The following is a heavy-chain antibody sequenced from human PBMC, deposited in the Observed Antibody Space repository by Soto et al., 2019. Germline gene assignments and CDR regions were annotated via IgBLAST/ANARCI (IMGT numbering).Heavy chain of an antibody. CDR2: IYHSGST. V-gene: IGHV4-30-2*01. CDR3: ARIPSSGDYFDY. CDR1: GGSISSGGYS. J-gene: IGHJ4*02. Sequence: SETLSLTCAVSGGSISSGGYSWSWIRQPPGKGLEWIGYIYHSGSTYYNPSLKSRVTISVDRSKNQFSLKLSSVTAADTAVYYCARIPSSGDYFDYWGQGTLVTVSS.